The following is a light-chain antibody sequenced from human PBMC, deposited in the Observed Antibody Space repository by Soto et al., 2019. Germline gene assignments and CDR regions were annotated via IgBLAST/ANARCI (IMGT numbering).Light chain of an antibody. CDR3: QQYNSYWT. Sequence: DSQMTQSPATLSVSPGERATLTCRASQSVSSRLAWFQQKPGKAPKLLIYGASSWETGVPHRFSGSGSGKEFPLTSSSLQTDDFSTYCRQQYNSYWTFGQGTKVDIK. CDR1: QSVSSR. J-gene: IGKJ1*01. CDR2: GAS. V-gene: IGKV1-5*01.